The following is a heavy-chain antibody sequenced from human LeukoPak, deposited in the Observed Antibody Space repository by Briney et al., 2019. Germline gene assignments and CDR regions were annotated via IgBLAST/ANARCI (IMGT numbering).Heavy chain of an antibody. J-gene: IGHJ4*02. CDR2: TYYRSKWYN. CDR1: GDSVSSKNGA. V-gene: IGHV6-1*01. Sequence: SQTLSLTCVVSGDSVSSKNGAWNWIRQSPSRGLEWLGRTYYRSKWYNDYAESMEGRMTISQDTSKNQYTLHLNSVTPDDTAVYYCARDFGTTGWHTFDYWGQGTLVTVSS. CDR3: ARDFGTTGWHTFDY. D-gene: IGHD6-19*01.